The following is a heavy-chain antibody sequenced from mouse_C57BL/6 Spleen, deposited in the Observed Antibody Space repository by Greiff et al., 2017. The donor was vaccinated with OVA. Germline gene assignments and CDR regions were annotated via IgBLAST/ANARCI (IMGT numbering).Heavy chain of an antibody. V-gene: IGHV5-12*01. CDR2: ISNGGGST. CDR3: ARPITTVGYFDV. Sequence: EVQLVESGGGLVQPGGSLKLSCAASGFTFSDYYMYWVRQTPEKRLEWVAYISNGGGSTYYPDTVKGRFTISRDNAKNTLYLQMSRLKSEDTAMYYCARPITTVGYFDVWGTGTTVTVSS. D-gene: IGHD1-1*01. CDR1: GFTFSDYY. J-gene: IGHJ1*03.